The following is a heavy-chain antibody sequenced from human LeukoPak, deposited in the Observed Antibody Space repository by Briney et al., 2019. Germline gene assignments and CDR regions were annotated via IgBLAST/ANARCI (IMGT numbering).Heavy chain of an antibody. CDR2: IHYNGIT. CDR3: ARHISSGGTYAHFDY. CDR1: GSMYNYY. V-gene: IGHV4-59*08. J-gene: IGHJ4*02. D-gene: IGHD1-26*01. Sequence: SETLSLTCTVSGSMYNYYWSWIRQPPGKELEWIGYIHYNGITNYNPSLKTRVTMSLDTSKNQVSLNLNSVTAADTAVYYCARHISSGGTYAHFDYWGQGTLVTVSS.